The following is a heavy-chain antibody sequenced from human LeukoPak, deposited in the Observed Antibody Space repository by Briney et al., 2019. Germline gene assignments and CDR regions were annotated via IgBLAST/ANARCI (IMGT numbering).Heavy chain of an antibody. CDR1: GYTLTELS. CDR2: FDPEDGET. J-gene: IGHJ6*03. D-gene: IGHD3-9*01. V-gene: IGHV1-24*01. CDR3: ARAPRKTLRYFDWLPNSRHYYYYYMDV. Sequence: GASVKVSCKVSGYTLTELSMHWVRQAPGKGLEWMGGFDPEDGETIYAQKFQGRVTMTEDTSTDTAYMELSSLRSEDTAVYYCARAPRKTLRYFDWLPNSRHYYYYYMDVWGKGTTVTISS.